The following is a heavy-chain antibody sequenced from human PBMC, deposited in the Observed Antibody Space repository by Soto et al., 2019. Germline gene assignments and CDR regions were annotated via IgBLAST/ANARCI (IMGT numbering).Heavy chain of an antibody. V-gene: IGHV1-18*01. Sequence: QVQLVQSGPEVKKPGASVKVSCKASGYSFSDYGVTWVRQSPGQGLQWMGWISAYNDDRNYAQNFQDRITMTTDTSTRTAYVELRSLRSDDTAVYFCERARSAAMVTSDYWGQGTLVTVSS. CDR2: ISAYNDDR. D-gene: IGHD5-18*01. CDR1: GYSFSDYG. CDR3: ERARSAAMVTSDY. J-gene: IGHJ4*02.